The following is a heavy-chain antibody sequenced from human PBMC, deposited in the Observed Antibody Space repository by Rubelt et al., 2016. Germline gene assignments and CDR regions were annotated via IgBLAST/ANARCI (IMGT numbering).Heavy chain of an antibody. D-gene: IGHD6-19*01. J-gene: IGHJ4*02. CDR3: ARKTQWALDY. V-gene: IGHV7-4-1*02. CDR2: INTNTGNP. Sequence: APGQGLEWMGWINTNTGNPTYAQGFTGRFVFSLDTSVSTAYLQISSLKAEDTAVYYCARKTQWALDYWGQGTLVTVSS.